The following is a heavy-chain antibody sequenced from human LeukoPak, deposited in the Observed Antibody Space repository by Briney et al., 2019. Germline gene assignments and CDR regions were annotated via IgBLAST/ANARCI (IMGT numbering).Heavy chain of an antibody. D-gene: IGHD3-9*01. V-gene: IGHV3-64D*06. CDR1: GFTFSNYA. J-gene: IGHJ4*02. CDR2: ISSTGGST. CDR3: ASSRFDWLPYFEY. Sequence: GGSLRLSCSASGFTFSNYAMHWVRQAPGKGLEYVSVISSTGGSTYYADSVKGRFTVSRDNSKNTLYLQMSSLRAEDTAVYYCASSRFDWLPYFEYWGQGTLVTVSS.